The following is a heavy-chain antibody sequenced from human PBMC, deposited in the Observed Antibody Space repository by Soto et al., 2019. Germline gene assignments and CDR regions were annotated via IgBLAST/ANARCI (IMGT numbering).Heavy chain of an antibody. D-gene: IGHD2-15*01. V-gene: IGHV3-23*01. J-gene: IGHJ6*02. CDR2: INGGSTP. Sequence: GGSLRLSCVASGFSFSSYAMNWVRQAPGKGLEWVTGINGGSTPYYADSVKGRFTISRDNSKNTLYLQMNSLRAEDTAVYYCEPDKDCSGVYGMDVWGQGTTVTVSS. CDR1: GFSFSSYA. CDR3: EPDKDCSGVYGMDV.